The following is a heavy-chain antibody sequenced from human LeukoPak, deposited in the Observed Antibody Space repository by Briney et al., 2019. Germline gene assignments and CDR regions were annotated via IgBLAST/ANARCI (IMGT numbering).Heavy chain of an antibody. CDR2: ISGGGDTT. V-gene: IGHV3-23*01. CDR1: GFTFSNNG. J-gene: IGHJ4*02. D-gene: IGHD3-22*01. CDR3: AKTNGYHDY. Sequence: GGSLRLSCAASGFTFSNNGMSWVRQSPGRGLEWVSGISGGGDTTYYAESVKGRFTISRDNSKNTLFLQMNSLPAEDTAVYYCAKTNGYHDYWGQGTLVAVSS.